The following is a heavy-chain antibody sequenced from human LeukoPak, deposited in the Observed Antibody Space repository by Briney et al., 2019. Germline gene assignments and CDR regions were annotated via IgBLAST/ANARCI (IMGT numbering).Heavy chain of an antibody. V-gene: IGHV1-46*01. J-gene: IGHJ5*02. CDR1: GYTFTSYY. CDR2: INPSGGST. Sequence: ASVKVSCKASGYTFTSYYMYWVRQAPGQGLEWMGIINPSGGSTSYAQKFQGRVTMTRDMSTSTVYMELSSLRSEDTAVYYCARDNGFGELPRSWFDPWGQGTLVTVSS. CDR3: ARDNGFGELPRSWFDP. D-gene: IGHD3-10*01.